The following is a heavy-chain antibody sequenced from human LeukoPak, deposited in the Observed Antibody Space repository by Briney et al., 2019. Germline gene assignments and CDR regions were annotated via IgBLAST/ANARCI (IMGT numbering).Heavy chain of an antibody. Sequence: SETLSLTCTASGGSISSYYWTWIRQPPGKGLEWIGYIYYTGATSYNPSLKSRVTISVDTSKKQFSLKLTSVTAADTAVYYCARYGGSGWVIDNWGQGTLVTVSS. D-gene: IGHD6-19*01. CDR2: IYYTGAT. CDR1: GGSISSYY. V-gene: IGHV4-59*08. CDR3: ARYGGSGWVIDN. J-gene: IGHJ4*02.